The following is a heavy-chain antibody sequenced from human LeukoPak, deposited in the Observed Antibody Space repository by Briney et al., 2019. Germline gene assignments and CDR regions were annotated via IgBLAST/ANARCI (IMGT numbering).Heavy chain of an antibody. CDR3: AGGARRQQPFDY. CDR1: EFTVSSNY. V-gene: IGHV3-66*01. J-gene: IGHJ4*02. D-gene: IGHD6-13*01. Sequence: GGSLRLSCAASEFTVSSNYMNWVRQDPGKGLEWVSVIYSGGSTYYADSVKGRFTISRDNSKNTLYLQMNSLRAEDTAVYYCAGGARRQQPFDYWGQGTLVTVSS. CDR2: IYSGGST.